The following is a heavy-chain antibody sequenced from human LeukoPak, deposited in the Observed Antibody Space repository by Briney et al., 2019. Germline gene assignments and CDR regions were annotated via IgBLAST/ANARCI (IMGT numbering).Heavy chain of an antibody. CDR1: GFTFDDYA. D-gene: IGHD3-22*01. CDR2: ISWNGDNI. J-gene: IGHJ6*02. CDR3: AKNYFPYYYDSSFNYYFYGMDV. Sequence: GRSLRLSCAASGFTFDDYAIHWVRQAPGKGLEWVSGISWNGDNIAHADSVKGRFTISRDNAKNSLYLQMNSLRAEDTALYYCAKNYFPYYYDSSFNYYFYGMDVWGQGTTVTVSS. V-gene: IGHV3-9*01.